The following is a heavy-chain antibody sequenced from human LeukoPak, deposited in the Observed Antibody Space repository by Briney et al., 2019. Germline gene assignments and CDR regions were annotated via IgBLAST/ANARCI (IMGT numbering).Heavy chain of an antibody. D-gene: IGHD3-22*01. CDR1: GYTFTGYY. Sequence: ASVKVSCKASGYTFTGYYMHWVRQAPGQGLEWMGWINPNSGGTNYAQKLQGRVTMTTDTSTSTAYMELRSLRSDDTAVYYCARDYYYDSSGYTDPTFDYWGQGTLVTVSS. CDR3: ARDYYYDSSGYTDPTFDY. J-gene: IGHJ4*02. V-gene: IGHV1-2*02. CDR2: INPNSGGT.